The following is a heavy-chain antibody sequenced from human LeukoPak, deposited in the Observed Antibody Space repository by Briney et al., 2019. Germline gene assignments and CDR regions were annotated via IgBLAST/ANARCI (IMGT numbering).Heavy chain of an antibody. CDR3: ASDDRVTDAKSYYYYDMDV. Sequence: PSETLSLTCTVSGGVISCCYWGWLRQPAEKGLEWLGRIYTSGSTNYNPSLKSLVTMPVNTSQNQSSLRLSSVTAADTAVYYCASDDRVTDAKSYYYYDMDVWGKGTTVTVSS. D-gene: IGHD4-11*01. V-gene: IGHV4-4*07. J-gene: IGHJ6*03. CDR2: IYTSGST. CDR1: GGVISCCY.